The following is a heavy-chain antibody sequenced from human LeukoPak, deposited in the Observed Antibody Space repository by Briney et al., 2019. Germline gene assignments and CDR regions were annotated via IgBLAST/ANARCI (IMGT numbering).Heavy chain of an antibody. J-gene: IGHJ5*02. Sequence: PSETLSLTCTVSGGSISSYYWSWIRQPPGKGLEWIGYIYYSVSTNYNPSLKSRVTISVDTSKNQFSLKLSSVTAADTAVYYCARDIVVGGTGFDPWGQGTLVTVSS. V-gene: IGHV4-59*01. CDR2: IYYSVST. CDR1: GGSISSYY. D-gene: IGHD1-26*01. CDR3: ARDIVVGGTGFDP.